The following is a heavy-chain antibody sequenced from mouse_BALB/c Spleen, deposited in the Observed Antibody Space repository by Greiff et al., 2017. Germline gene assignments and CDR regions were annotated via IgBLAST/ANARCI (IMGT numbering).Heavy chain of an antibody. CDR1: GFTFSSYA. Sequence: EVMLVESGGGLVKPGGSLKLSCAASGFTFSSYAMSWVRQSPEKRLEWVAEISSGGSYTYYPDSVKGRFTISRDNAKNNLCLQMSSLKSEDTAMYYCARDSYYDGYPWFAYWGQGTLVTVSA. CDR3: ARDSYYDGYPWFAY. CDR2: ISSGGSYT. D-gene: IGHD2-3*01. J-gene: IGHJ3*01. V-gene: IGHV5-6*03.